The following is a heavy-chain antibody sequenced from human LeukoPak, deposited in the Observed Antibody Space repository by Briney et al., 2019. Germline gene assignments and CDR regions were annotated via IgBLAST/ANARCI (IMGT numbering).Heavy chain of an antibody. CDR1: GGSISRGSYY. J-gene: IGHJ6*03. D-gene: IGHD7-27*01. CDR3: ARVVWGGDFHYSLDV. Sequence: SETLSLTCIVSGGSISRGSYYWNWIRQPAGKGLEWTGRIYNSGSTDYNPSFKSRVTMSVDTSKNQVPLKLRSVTAADTAVYYCARVVWGGDFHYSLDVWGKGTTVIVSS. V-gene: IGHV4-61*02. CDR2: IYNSGST.